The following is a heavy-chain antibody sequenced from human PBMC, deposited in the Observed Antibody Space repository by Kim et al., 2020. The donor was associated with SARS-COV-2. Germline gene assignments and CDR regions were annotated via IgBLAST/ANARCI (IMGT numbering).Heavy chain of an antibody. Sequence: SETLSLTCAVSGGSITSSNWWSWVSQPPGKGLEWIGEIHYDGIGRFYHSGSTNYNPSLKSRVTISVDKPKNQFSLKLTSVTAADTAVYYCAALRYPEYASDYGLDVRGQGTTVTVSS. V-gene: IGHV4-4*02. CDR3: AALRYPEYASDYGLDV. CDR2: IHYDGIGRFYHSGST. J-gene: IGHJ6*02. CDR1: GGSITSSNW. D-gene: IGHD3-9*01.